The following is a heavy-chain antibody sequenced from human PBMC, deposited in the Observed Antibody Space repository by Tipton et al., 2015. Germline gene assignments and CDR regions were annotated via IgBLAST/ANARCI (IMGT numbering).Heavy chain of an antibody. J-gene: IGHJ4*02. Sequence: LRLSCTVSDGSISSYYWSWIRQPPGKGLEWIGYIYYSGSTNYNPSLKSRVTISVDTSKTQFSLKMSSVTASDTAVYYCARARGRHGGLFDSWGQGILVTVSS. V-gene: IGHV4-59*01. CDR3: ARARGRHGGLFDS. CDR2: IYYSGST. CDR1: DGSISSYY. D-gene: IGHD4-23*01.